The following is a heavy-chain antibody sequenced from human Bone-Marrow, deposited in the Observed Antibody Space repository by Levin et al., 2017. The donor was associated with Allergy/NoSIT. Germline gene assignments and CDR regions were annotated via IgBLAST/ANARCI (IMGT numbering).Heavy chain of an antibody. CDR1: GFTFSHYA. CDR2: LSTDGSKT. J-gene: IGHJ4*02. CDR3: ARGDDAGQVAN. V-gene: IGHV3-30*04. D-gene: IGHD5-12*01. Sequence: GESLKISCAASGFTFSHYAMYWVRQTPDKALDWVAVLSTDGSKTYYAASVQGRFTISRDNSKNTLYLHMTALRVEDTALYYCARGDDAGQVANWGQGILVTVSS.